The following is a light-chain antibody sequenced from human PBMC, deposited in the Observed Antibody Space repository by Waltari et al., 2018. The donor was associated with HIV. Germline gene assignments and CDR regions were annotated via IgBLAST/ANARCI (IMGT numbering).Light chain of an antibody. CDR2: DVS. CDR1: RSDVGGFNY. CDR3: SSYTSSSTRV. Sequence: SALIQPAPVSGSPGQSITLSCPGTRSDVGGFNYVSWYQQHPGKAPKLMIYDVSNRPSGVSNRFSGSKSGNTASLTISGLQAEDEADYYCSSYTSSSTRVFGTGTKVTVL. J-gene: IGLJ1*01. V-gene: IGLV2-14*01.